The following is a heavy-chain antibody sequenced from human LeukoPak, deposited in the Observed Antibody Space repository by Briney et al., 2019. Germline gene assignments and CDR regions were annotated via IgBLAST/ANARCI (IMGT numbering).Heavy chain of an antibody. CDR3: ARGIRQYAKSYFDY. CDR2: ISSSGTTI. D-gene: IGHD4-11*01. Sequence: GGSLRLSCAASGFTFSDHYMSWIRQAPGKGLEWLSYISSSGTTIYYTDSVKGRFTISRENAKNSLYLQMNSLRAEDTAVYYCARGIRQYAKSYFDYWGQGTLVTVSS. CDR1: GFTFSDHY. V-gene: IGHV3-11*01. J-gene: IGHJ4*02.